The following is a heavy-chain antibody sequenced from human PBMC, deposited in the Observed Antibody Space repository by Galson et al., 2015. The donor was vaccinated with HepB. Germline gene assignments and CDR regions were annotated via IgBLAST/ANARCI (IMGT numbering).Heavy chain of an antibody. D-gene: IGHD6-19*01. V-gene: IGHV3-48*01. CDR3: ARVGRTSGWYDDY. J-gene: IGHJ4*02. CDR2: ITGNSSHT. Sequence: SLRLSCAASGFMFSSYGMNWVRQAPGKGLEWVSHITGNSSHTYYVDSVKGRFTISRDNAKNSLYLQMKSLRGEDTAVYYCARVGRTSGWYDDYWGQGTLVTVSS. CDR1: GFMFSSYG.